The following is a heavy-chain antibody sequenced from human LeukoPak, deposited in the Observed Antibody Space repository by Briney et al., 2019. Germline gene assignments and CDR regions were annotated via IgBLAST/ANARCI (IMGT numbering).Heavy chain of an antibody. CDR2: IRGSGSST. CDR3: AKGAQYDFWSGYTLEYFDV. CDR1: GFTFSSYA. Sequence: PGGSLRLSCAASGFTFSSYAMSWVRQAPGKGLEWVSFIRGSGSSTHYADSVKGRFTISRDNSNNTLYLQINSLRADDTAAYYCAKGAQYDFWSGYTLEYFDVWGKGTLVTVSS. J-gene: IGHJ4*02. V-gene: IGHV3-23*01. D-gene: IGHD3-3*01.